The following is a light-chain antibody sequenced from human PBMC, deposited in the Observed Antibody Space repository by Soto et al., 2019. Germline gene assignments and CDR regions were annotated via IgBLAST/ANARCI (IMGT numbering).Light chain of an antibody. J-gene: IGKJ3*01. CDR1: QSISSTY. CDR3: QQYGGSPPVT. Sequence: EIVLTQSPGTLSLSPGERATLSCRASQSISSTYLAWYQQKPGQAPRLLIYGTSSRATGIPDRFSGNGSWTDFTLRISRLEPEDFAAYYCQQYGGSPPVTFGPGTKVEIK. CDR2: GTS. V-gene: IGKV3-20*01.